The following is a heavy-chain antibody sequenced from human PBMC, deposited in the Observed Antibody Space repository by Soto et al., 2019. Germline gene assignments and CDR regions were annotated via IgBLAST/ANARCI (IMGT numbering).Heavy chain of an antibody. CDR3: ARDWVGDLAY. J-gene: IGHJ4*02. CDR1: GYTFTSYG. CDR2: ISGYNGDT. D-gene: IGHD4-17*01. Sequence: QVQLVQSGGEVKQPGASVKVSCKTSGYTFTSYGISWVRQAPGQGLEWMGWISGYNGDTKYVQKFQGRVTLTTDTSTTTAYMEVRSLRSDATAVYYCARDWVGDLAYWGQGTLVTVSS. V-gene: IGHV1-18*01.